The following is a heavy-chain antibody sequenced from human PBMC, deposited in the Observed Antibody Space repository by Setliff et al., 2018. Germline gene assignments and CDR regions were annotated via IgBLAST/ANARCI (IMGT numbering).Heavy chain of an antibody. CDR2: INHSGST. CDR3: ARRATYYNFWSGYYDY. Sequence: SETLSLTCAVYGGSFSGYYWSWIRQPPGKGLEWIGEINHSGSTNYNPSLKSRVTISVDTSKNQFSLKLSSVTAADTAVYYCARRATYYNFWSGYYDYWGQGTLVTVS. J-gene: IGHJ4*02. CDR1: GGSFSGYY. D-gene: IGHD3-3*01. V-gene: IGHV4-34*01.